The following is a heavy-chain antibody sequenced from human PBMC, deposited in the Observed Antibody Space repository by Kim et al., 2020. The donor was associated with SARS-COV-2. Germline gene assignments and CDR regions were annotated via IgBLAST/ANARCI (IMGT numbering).Heavy chain of an antibody. Sequence: GGSLRLSCAASGFNFSSYGMHWVRQAPGKGLEWVAIISFDGSHKDYVDSMKGRFTISRDNSKNTLFLQMNILRPEDTAVYYCAKDAVVYDRSSGYHYYYMDVWGRGTTVIVSS. CDR3: AKDAVVYDRSSGYHYYYMDV. CDR1: GFNFSSYG. D-gene: IGHD2-8*02. J-gene: IGHJ6*03. CDR2: ISFDGSHK. V-gene: IGHV3-30*18.